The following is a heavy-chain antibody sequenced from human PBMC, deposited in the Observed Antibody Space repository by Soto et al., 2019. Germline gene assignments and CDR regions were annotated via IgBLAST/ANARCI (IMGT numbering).Heavy chain of an antibody. J-gene: IGHJ4*02. D-gene: IGHD3-16*02. V-gene: IGHV4-34*01. Sequence: SETLSLTCAVYGGSFSGYYWSWIRQPPGKGLEWIGEINHSGSTNYNPSLKSRVTISVDTSKNQFSLKLSSVTAADTAVYYCASVRDYIWGSYRSGFVYWGQGTLVTVSS. CDR1: GGSFSGYY. CDR3: ASVRDYIWGSYRSGFVY. CDR2: INHSGST.